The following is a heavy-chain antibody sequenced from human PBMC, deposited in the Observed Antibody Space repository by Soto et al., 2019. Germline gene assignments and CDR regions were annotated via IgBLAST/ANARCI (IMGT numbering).Heavy chain of an antibody. CDR2: IRSKAYGGTT. CDR3: TRDGVWFGELLYPGYWFDP. D-gene: IGHD3-10*01. J-gene: IGHJ5*02. Sequence: GGSLRLSCTASGFTFGDYAMSWFRQAPGKGLEWVGFIRSKAYGGTTEYAASVKGRFTISRDDSKSIAYLQMNSLKTEDTAVYYCTRDGVWFGELLYPGYWFDPWGQGTLVTVSS. V-gene: IGHV3-49*03. CDR1: GFTFGDYA.